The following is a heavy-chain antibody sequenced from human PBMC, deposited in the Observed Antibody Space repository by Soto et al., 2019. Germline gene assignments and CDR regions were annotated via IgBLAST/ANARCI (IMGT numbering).Heavy chain of an antibody. CDR1: GGTFSSYA. V-gene: IGHV1-69*01. Sequence: QVQLVQSGAEVKKPGSSVKISCKASGGTFSSYAISWRRQAPGPGLEWMGGIIPIFVTANYAQNFQGRVTITADESTSTAYKELSSLISDDTAVYYCARVCNPLRNKDCSRTSCYPQTGWFEPWGQGTLVTVSS. D-gene: IGHD2-2*01. CDR2: IIPIFVTA. J-gene: IGHJ5*02. CDR3: ARVCNPLRNKDCSRTSCYPQTGWFEP.